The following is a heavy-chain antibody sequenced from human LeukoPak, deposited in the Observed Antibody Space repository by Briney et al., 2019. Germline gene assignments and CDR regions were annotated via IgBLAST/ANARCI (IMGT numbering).Heavy chain of an antibody. CDR1: GYTFTGYY. J-gene: IGHJ4*02. CDR2: INPNSGGT. V-gene: IGHV1-2*02. Sequence: GASVKVSCKASGYTFTGYYMHWVRQAPGQGLEWMGWINPNSGGTNYAQKFQGRVTMTRDTSLSTAYMELIRLRSDATAVYYCARALSGSYFVSDYWGQGTLVTVSS. D-gene: IGHD1-26*01. CDR3: ARALSGSYFVSDY.